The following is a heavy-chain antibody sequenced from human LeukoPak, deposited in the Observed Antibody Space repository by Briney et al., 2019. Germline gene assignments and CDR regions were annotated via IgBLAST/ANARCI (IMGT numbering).Heavy chain of an antibody. J-gene: IGHJ4*02. CDR1: GFTFSAYY. V-gene: IGHV1-2*02. CDR2: INPNSGGT. D-gene: IGHD5-12*01. CDR3: ARVRNSGFRYVDS. Sequence: ASVKVSCKASGFTFSAYYIHWVRQAPGQGLEWMGWINPNSGGTNYAQKLQGRVTMTTDTSTSTAYMDLRSLRSDDTAVYYCARVRNSGFRYVDSWGQGTLVTVSS.